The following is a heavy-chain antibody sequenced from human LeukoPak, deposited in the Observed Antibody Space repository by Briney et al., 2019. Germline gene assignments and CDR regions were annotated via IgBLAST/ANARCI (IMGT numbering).Heavy chain of an antibody. J-gene: IGHJ4*02. V-gene: IGHV3-23*01. CDR2: IRGSGVGT. Sequence: PGGSLRLSCAASGFTFGNYAMTWVRQAPGKGLEWVSTIRGSGVGTYYADSVKGRFTISRGNSKNTLYLQVNSLRAEDTAVYYCAMETSTGWYCWGQGTLVTVSS. CDR1: GFTFGNYA. D-gene: IGHD6-19*01. CDR3: AMETSTGWYC.